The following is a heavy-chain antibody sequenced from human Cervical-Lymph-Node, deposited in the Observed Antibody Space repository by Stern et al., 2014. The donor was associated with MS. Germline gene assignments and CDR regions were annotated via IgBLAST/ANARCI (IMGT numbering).Heavy chain of an antibody. CDR1: GFTFSSYG. CDR3: ARDPYRAIAVAGYYFDY. D-gene: IGHD6-19*01. J-gene: IGHJ4*02. Sequence: VHLVESGGGVVQPGRSLRLSCAASGFTFSSYGMHWVRQAPGKGLEWVAVIWSDGSNKYYADSVKGRFTISRDNSKNTLYLQMNSLRAEDTAVYYCARDPYRAIAVAGYYFDYWGQGTLVTVSS. CDR2: IWSDGSNK. V-gene: IGHV3-33*01.